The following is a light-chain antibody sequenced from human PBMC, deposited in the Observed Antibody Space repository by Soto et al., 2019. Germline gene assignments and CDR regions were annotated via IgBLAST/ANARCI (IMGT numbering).Light chain of an antibody. CDR2: EVT. Sequence: QPASVSGSPGQSITISCAGSSGDVGAFNSVSWYQHHPGKAPKLLISEVTNRPSGLPNRFSGSKSGDTASLTISGLQPEDEADYYCSSYSNRGTLVLGTGTKVTVL. J-gene: IGLJ1*01. V-gene: IGLV2-14*01. CDR1: SGDVGAFNS. CDR3: SSYSNRGTLV.